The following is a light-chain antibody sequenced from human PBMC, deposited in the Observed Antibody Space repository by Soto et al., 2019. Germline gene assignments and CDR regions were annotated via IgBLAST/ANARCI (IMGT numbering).Light chain of an antibody. CDR1: RSVSYTF. CDR3: QQYGTSPLT. Sequence: EIVLTQSPGTLSLSPGERATLSCRASRSVSYTFLAWYQQKPGQAPRLLIRDAFRRATGIPDRFSGSGSGTDFSLTISTLEPEDSAVYYCQQYGTSPLTFGGGTKVDIK. CDR2: DAF. J-gene: IGKJ4*01. V-gene: IGKV3-20*01.